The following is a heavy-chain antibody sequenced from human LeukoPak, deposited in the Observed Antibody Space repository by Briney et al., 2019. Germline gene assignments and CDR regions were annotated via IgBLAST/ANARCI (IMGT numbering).Heavy chain of an antibody. CDR2: ISAYNGNT. D-gene: IGHD5-18*01. CDR1: GYTFTSYG. Sequence: ASVKVSCKASGYTFTSYGISRVRQAPGQGLEWMGWISAYNGNTNYAQKLQGRVTMTTDTSTSTAYMELRSLRSDDTAVYYCARGGYSYGFSPNHNWFDPWGQGTLVTVSS. J-gene: IGHJ5*02. CDR3: ARGGYSYGFSPNHNWFDP. V-gene: IGHV1-18*01.